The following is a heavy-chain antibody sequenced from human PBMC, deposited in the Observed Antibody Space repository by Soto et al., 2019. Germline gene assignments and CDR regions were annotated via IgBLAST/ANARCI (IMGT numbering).Heavy chain of an antibody. J-gene: IGHJ3*02. CDR1: GFTFRKYA. D-gene: IGHD4-17*01. Sequence: EVQLLESGGGLVQPGGSLRLSCAASGFTFRKYAVTWVRQAPGKGLEWVSTISGSGDLTHYADSVKGRFTISRDNSKNTLFLQMNRLRDEDTSLYYCAKDPNGDYIGALDTWGQGTAVTIS. CDR3: AKDPNGDYIGALDT. CDR2: ISGSGDLT. V-gene: IGHV3-23*01.